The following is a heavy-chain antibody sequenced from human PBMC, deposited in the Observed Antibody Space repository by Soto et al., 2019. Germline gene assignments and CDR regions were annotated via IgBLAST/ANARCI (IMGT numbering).Heavy chain of an antibody. D-gene: IGHD1-1*01. CDR2: IPWNGGSI. CDR1: GFTFDDYG. CDR3: AKDMAGTTGAFDI. Sequence: GGSLRLSCAASGFTFDDYGMHWVRQAPGKGLEWVSGIPWNGGSIGYADSVKGRFTISRDNAKNSLYLQMNSLRAEDTALYYCAKDMAGTTGAFDIWGQGTMVTVSS. V-gene: IGHV3-9*01. J-gene: IGHJ3*02.